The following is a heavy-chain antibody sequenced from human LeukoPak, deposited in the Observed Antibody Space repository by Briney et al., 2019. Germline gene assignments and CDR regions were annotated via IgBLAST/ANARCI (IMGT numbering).Heavy chain of an antibody. CDR3: AGGETTVVTDDAFDI. Sequence: GGSLRLSCAASGFTFSSYGMHWVRQAPGKGLEWVAFIRYDGSNKYYADSVKGRFTISRDNSKNTLYLQMNSLRAEDTAVYYCAGGETTVVTDDAFDIWGQGTMVTVSS. D-gene: IGHD4-23*01. J-gene: IGHJ3*02. CDR1: GFTFSSYG. CDR2: IRYDGSNK. V-gene: IGHV3-30*02.